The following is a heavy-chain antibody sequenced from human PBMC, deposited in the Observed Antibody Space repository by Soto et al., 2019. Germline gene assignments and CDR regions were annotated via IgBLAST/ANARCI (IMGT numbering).Heavy chain of an antibody. CDR3: ARQIDTDMPTDAFDI. D-gene: IGHD5-18*01. CDR1: GFTFSRNA. J-gene: IGHJ3*02. Sequence: QVQLVESGGGVVQPGWSLRLSCAASGFTFSRNAMHWVRQAPGKGLEWVAVISYDGRSKYYADSVKGRFTISRDNSKNTLYLQMNSLRAEDTAVYYCARQIDTDMPTDAFDIWGQGTMVTVSS. V-gene: IGHV3-30*04. CDR2: ISYDGRSK.